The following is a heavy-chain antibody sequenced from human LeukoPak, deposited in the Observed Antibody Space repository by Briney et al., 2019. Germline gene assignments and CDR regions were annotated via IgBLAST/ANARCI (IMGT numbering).Heavy chain of an antibody. J-gene: IGHJ6*02. CDR2: ISDSGSST. CDR1: GFPFSSYS. D-gene: IGHD2-15*01. CDR3: VRGYSFGPYGMDV. Sequence: GGSLRLSCSASGFPFSSYSMHWVRQAPGKGLEYVSAISDSGSSTYYADSVKGRFTISRDNSKNTLYVQMSSLRAEDTAVYLCVRGYSFGPYGMDVWGQGTTVTVSS. V-gene: IGHV3-64*05.